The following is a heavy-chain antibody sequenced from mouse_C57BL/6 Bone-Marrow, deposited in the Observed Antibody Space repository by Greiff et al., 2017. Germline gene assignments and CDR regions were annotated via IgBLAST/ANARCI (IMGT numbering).Heavy chain of an antibody. D-gene: IGHD2-14*01. CDR2: INPSSGYT. V-gene: IGHV1-7*01. Sequence: QVQLQQSGAELAKPGASVKLSCKASGYTFPSYWMHWVKQRPGQGLEWIGYINPSSGYTKYNQKFKDKATLTADKSSSTAYMQLSSLTYEDSAVYDCARTRVRLRRWAMDYWGQGTSVTVSS. J-gene: IGHJ4*01. CDR1: GYTFPSYW. CDR3: ARTRVRLRRWAMDY.